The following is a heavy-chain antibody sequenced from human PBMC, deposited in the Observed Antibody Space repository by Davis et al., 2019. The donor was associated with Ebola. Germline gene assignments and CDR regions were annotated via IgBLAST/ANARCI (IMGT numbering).Heavy chain of an antibody. D-gene: IGHD6-19*01. CDR3: AGGGC. Sequence: GESLKISCAASGFTFSSYYMSWVRQAPGKGLEWVANIKQDGSDKYYVDSVKGRFTISRDNAKNSVYLQMNSLRAEDTAVYYCAGGGCWGQGTLVTVSS. CDR2: IKQDGSDK. J-gene: IGHJ4*02. CDR1: GFTFSSYY. V-gene: IGHV3-7*01.